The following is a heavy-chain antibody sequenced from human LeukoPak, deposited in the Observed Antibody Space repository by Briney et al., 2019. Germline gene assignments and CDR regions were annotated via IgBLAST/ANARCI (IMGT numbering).Heavy chain of an antibody. J-gene: IGHJ3*01. V-gene: IGHV3-74*01. CDR2: INADGSTT. CDR1: GFTFGNSW. CDR3: VVVVEPPDSDGFDV. Sequence: GGSLRLSCAASGFTFGNSWVHWVRQAPGKGLVWVSLINADGSTTTYADSVKGRFTTSRDNARNTLSLQMNSLTIEDTAVYYCVVVVEPPDSDGFDVWGQGTMITVSS. D-gene: IGHD1-14*01.